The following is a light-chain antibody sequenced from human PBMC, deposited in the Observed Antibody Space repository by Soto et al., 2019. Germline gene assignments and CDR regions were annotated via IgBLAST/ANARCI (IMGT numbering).Light chain of an antibody. V-gene: IGKV1-5*03. J-gene: IGKJ1*01. CDR1: QNIYTW. CDR2: KAS. Sequence: DIQMTQSPATLSASVRDRVTITCRASQNIYTWLAWYQQKPGKAPNLLIYKASRLESGVPSRFSGSGSETEFTLTISGLQPGDSATYYCQQYNSYSPTFGQGTKVDIK. CDR3: QQYNSYSPT.